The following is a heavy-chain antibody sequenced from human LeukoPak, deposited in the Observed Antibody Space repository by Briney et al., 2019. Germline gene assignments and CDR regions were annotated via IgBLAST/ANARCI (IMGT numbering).Heavy chain of an antibody. Sequence: ASVKVSCKASGGTFSSYTISWVRQAPGQGLEWMGRIIPIPGITNYAQKFQGRVTITADKSTSTAYMELSSLRSEDTAVYYCAREKDSYDFWSGYNWFDPWGQGTLVTVSS. CDR1: GGTFSSYT. J-gene: IGHJ5*02. CDR3: AREKDSYDFWSGYNWFDP. V-gene: IGHV1-69*04. D-gene: IGHD3-3*01. CDR2: IIPIPGIT.